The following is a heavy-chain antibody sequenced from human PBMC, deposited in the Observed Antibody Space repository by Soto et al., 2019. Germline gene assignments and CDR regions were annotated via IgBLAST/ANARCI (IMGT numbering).Heavy chain of an antibody. J-gene: IGHJ5*02. CDR2: IYYSGTT. CDR1: GGSVSSSSFF. D-gene: IGHD5-12*01. CDR3: ATQGRSVDRTGSYPNWLDP. Sequence: SETLSLTCTVSGGSVSSSSFFWGWIRQSPGKGLEWIGSIYYSGTTYYNPSLKSRVTISADTSKNQFSLKLNSVTAADTAVYYCATQGRSVDRTGSYPNWLDPWGQGTLVTVSS. V-gene: IGHV4-39*01.